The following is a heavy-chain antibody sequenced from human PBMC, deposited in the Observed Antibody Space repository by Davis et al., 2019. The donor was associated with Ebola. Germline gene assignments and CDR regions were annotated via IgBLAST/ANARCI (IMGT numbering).Heavy chain of an antibody. D-gene: IGHD1-14*01. V-gene: IGHV4-59*11. CDR3: ARAFNRAEFDY. J-gene: IGHJ4*02. CDR1: GGSISSHY. Sequence: PSETLSLTCTASGGSISSHYWSWIRQPPGKGLEWIGYIYYSGSTNYNPSLKSRVTISVDTSKNQFSLKLSSVTAEDTAVYYCARAFNRAEFDYWGQGTLVTVSS. CDR2: IYYSGST.